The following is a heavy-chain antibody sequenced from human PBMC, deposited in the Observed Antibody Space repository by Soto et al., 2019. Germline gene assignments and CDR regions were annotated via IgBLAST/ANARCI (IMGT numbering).Heavy chain of an antibody. D-gene: IGHD1-26*01. Sequence: VQVLATGGGLIQPGGSLRLSCAASGFTVNSNYMSWVRQAPGEGLQWVSITNTGGTTYYADSAKGRFTVSRDNSKNTLYLQMNSLRAEDTAVYYCAKGDGFILAVWGQGTTVSVSS. J-gene: IGHJ6*02. CDR3: AKGDGFILAV. CDR1: GFTVNSNY. CDR2: TNTGGTT. V-gene: IGHV3-53*02.